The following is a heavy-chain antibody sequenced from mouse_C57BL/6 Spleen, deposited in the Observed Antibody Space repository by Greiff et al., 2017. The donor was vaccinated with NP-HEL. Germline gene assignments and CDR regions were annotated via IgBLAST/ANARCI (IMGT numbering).Heavy chain of an antibody. CDR2: LYPGDGDT. CDR3: ARMGIYYDSWFAY. V-gene: IGHV1-82*01. D-gene: IGHD2-4*01. J-gene: IGHJ3*01. Sequence: QVQLQQSGPELVKPGASVKISCKASGYAFSSSCMNWVKPRPGKGLEWIGRLYPGDGDTYSNAKFKGTATLTADKSSSTAYMQLSSLTSEDSAVYFCARMGIYYDSWFAYWGQGTLVTVSA. CDR1: GYAFSSSC.